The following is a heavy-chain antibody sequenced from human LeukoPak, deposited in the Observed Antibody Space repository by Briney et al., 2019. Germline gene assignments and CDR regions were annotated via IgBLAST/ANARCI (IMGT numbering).Heavy chain of an antibody. V-gene: IGHV3-15*04. J-gene: IGHJ4*02. D-gene: IGHD6-13*01. Sequence: KPGGSLRLSCAASGPIFSDAWMGWVRQAPGKGLEWVGRIANKINSERKDYAAPVRGRFSISRDDSENTLYLQMNGLQTEDTGVYYCTTEGQQMESPGFDFWGRGTPVTVSS. CDR3: TTEGQQMESPGFDF. CDR2: IANKINSERK. CDR1: GPIFSDAW.